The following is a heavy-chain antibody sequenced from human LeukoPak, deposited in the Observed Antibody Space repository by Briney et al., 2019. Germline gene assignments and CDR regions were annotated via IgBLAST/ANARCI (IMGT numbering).Heavy chain of an antibody. CDR3: ARHPFSSPFDY. V-gene: IGHV4-59*08. CDR2: IYHTGNS. CDR1: GGSVSSDY. J-gene: IGHJ4*02. Sequence: SETLSLTCTVSGGSVSSDYWSWIRQPPGKGLEWIGYIYHTGNSDYNPSLKSRATISLDTSNNQFSLKLTSVTAADTAVYFCARHPFSSPFDYWGQGTLVTVSS.